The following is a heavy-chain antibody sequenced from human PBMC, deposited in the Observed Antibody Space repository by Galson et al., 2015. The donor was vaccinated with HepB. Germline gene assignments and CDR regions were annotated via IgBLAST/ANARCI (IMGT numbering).Heavy chain of an antibody. Sequence: PALVKPTQTLTLTCTFSGFSLSTVGMRVSWIRQSPGKALEWLARIDWDDDKFYSTSLKTRLTVSKDTSKKQVVLTMTNMDPVDTATYYCAITSIRYFDFWGQGTLVTVSS. D-gene: IGHD3-9*01. J-gene: IGHJ4*02. CDR1: GFSLSTVGMR. CDR3: AITSIRYFDF. CDR2: IDWDDDK. V-gene: IGHV2-70*04.